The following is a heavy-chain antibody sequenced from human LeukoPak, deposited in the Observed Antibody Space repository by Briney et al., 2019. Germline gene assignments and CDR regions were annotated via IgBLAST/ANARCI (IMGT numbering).Heavy chain of an antibody. CDR3: ARHRGGSSPSVFDS. CDR2: VYYSGST. D-gene: IGHD2-15*01. Sequence: SETLSLTCTVSGGAVSSSSYYWGWIRQPPGKGLEWIGSVYYSGSTYYNPSLKSRVTISVDTSKNQFSLKMSSVTAADTTLFYCARHRGGSSPSVFDSWGQGTLVTVSS. V-gene: IGHV4-39*01. CDR1: GGAVSSSSYY. J-gene: IGHJ4*02.